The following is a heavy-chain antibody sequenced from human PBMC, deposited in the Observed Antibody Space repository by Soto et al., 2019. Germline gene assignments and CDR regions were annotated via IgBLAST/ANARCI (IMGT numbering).Heavy chain of an antibody. CDR2: ISYDGRNK. D-gene: IGHD2-15*01. V-gene: IGHV3-30*03. J-gene: IGHJ4*02. Sequence: QVQLVESGGGVVQPGRSLRLSCAASGFPFSSYGMHWVRKVPGRGLEGGAHISYDGRNKHYTDSVKGRFTISRDNSKNMLYLQMSSLRAEDTAVYYCAGGQYYFDYCGQGTRVSVSS. CDR3: AGGQYYFDY. CDR1: GFPFSSYG.